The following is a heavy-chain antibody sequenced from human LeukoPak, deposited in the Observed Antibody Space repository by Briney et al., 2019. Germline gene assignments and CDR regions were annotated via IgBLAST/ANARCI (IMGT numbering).Heavy chain of an antibody. CDR2: ISGSGVNT. D-gene: IGHD3-22*01. J-gene: IGHJ4*02. Sequence: GGSLRLSCAASGFTFSSYAMSWVRQAPGKGLEWVSGISGSGVNTYYADSVKGRFTISRDNSKNTLYVQVNSLGTEDTAAYYCAKGGYYDSSGSFYFDYWGQGTLVTVST. CDR3: AKGGYYDSSGSFYFDY. CDR1: GFTFSSYA. V-gene: IGHV3-23*01.